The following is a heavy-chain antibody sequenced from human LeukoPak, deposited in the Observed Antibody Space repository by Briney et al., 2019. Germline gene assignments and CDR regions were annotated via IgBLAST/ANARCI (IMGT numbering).Heavy chain of an antibody. CDR3: AGTHPYYDILTGYYDYYYYGMDV. CDR1: GGSISSYY. J-gene: IGHJ6*02. V-gene: IGHV4-59*01. CDR2: IYYSGST. Sequence: SETLPLTCTVSGGSISSYYWSWIRQPPGKGLEWIGYIYYSGSTNYNPSLKSRVTISVDTSKNQFSLKLSSVTAADTAVYYCAGTHPYYDILTGYYDYYYYGMDVWGQGTTVTVSS. D-gene: IGHD3-9*01.